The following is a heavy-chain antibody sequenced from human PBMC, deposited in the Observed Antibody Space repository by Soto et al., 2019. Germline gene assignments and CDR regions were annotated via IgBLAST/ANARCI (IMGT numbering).Heavy chain of an antibody. Sequence: PGGSLRLSCAASGFTFSSYEMNWVRQAPGKGLEWVSYISSSGSTIYYADSVKGRFTISRDNAKNSLYLQMNSLRAEDTAVYYCAGDHPPPPAYSSGWAHLYGMDVWGQGTTVTVSS. CDR1: GFTFSSYE. V-gene: IGHV3-48*03. CDR3: AGDHPPPPAYSSGWAHLYGMDV. J-gene: IGHJ6*02. CDR2: ISSSGSTI. D-gene: IGHD6-19*01.